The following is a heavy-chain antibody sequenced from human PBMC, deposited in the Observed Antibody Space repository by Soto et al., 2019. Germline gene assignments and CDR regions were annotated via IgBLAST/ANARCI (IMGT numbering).Heavy chain of an antibody. CDR2: ISFDGGNE. Sequence: QAQLVESGGGVVQPGRSLRLSCAASGFTFNTSPMHWVRQAPGKGLEWLAVISFDGGNEFYADSVKGRYTISRDNSKNTLFLQMNSLRVDDTAIYYCVRDFDWYFDVWGRGTLVTVSS. J-gene: IGHJ2*01. CDR1: GFTFNTSP. CDR3: VRDFDWYFDV. V-gene: IGHV3-30-3*01.